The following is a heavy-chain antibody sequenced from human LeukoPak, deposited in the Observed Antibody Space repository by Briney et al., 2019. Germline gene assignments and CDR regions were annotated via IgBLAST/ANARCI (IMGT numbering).Heavy chain of an antibody. CDR3: AKLPTGYPNWFDP. D-gene: IGHD3-9*01. CDR1: GGSIISSSYN. Sequence: SETLSLTCAVSGGSIISSSYNWGWIRQPPGKGLEWIGTIYHSGTTYYNPSLKSRVTISVDTSKNQFFLKLSSVTAADTAVYYCAKLPTGYPNWFDPWGQGSLVTVSS. CDR2: IYHSGTT. J-gene: IGHJ5*02. V-gene: IGHV4-39*01.